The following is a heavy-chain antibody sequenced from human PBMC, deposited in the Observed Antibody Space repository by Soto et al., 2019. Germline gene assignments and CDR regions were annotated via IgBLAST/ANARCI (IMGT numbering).Heavy chain of an antibody. Sequence: PSETLSLTCTVSGGSISSGGYYWSWIRQPPGKGLEWIGYIYYSGSTNYNPSLKSRVTISVDTSKNQFSLKLSSVTAADSAVYYCAKSIAVAGIDDAFDIWGQGTMVTVSS. V-gene: IGHV4-61*08. CDR1: GGSISSGGYY. J-gene: IGHJ3*02. CDR2: IYYSGST. CDR3: AKSIAVAGIDDAFDI. D-gene: IGHD6-19*01.